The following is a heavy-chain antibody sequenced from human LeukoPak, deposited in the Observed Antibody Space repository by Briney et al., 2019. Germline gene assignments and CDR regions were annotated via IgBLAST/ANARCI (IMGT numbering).Heavy chain of an antibody. D-gene: IGHD4-17*01. Sequence: PSETLSLTCTVSGGSISSYYWSWIRQPAGKGLEWIGRIYTSGSTNYNPSLKSRVTMSVDTSKNQFSLKLSSVTAADTAVYYCARVHGDYADQLFDYWGQGTLVTVSS. CDR1: GGSISSYY. CDR3: ARVHGDYADQLFDY. V-gene: IGHV4-4*07. J-gene: IGHJ4*02. CDR2: IYTSGST.